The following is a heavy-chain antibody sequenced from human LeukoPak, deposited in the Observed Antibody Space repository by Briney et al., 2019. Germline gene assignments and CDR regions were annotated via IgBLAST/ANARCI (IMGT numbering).Heavy chain of an antibody. D-gene: IGHD5-18*01. CDR2: IYYSGTT. V-gene: IGHV4-39*01. CDR3: ARHVRGYSYGFGTFDY. J-gene: IGHJ4*02. Sequence: SETLSLTCTVSGGSISSSNYYWAWIRHPPGKGLEWSGSIYYSGTTYYNPSLKSRVIISVDTSKNQFSLRSSSVTAADTAVYHCARHVRGYSYGFGTFDYWGQGALVTVSS. CDR1: GGSISSSNYY.